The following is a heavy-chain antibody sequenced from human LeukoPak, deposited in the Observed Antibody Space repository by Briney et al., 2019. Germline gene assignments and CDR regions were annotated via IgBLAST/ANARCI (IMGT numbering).Heavy chain of an antibody. CDR1: GYTFTSYA. Sequence: GASVKVSCKASGYTFTSYAMNWVRQAPGQGLEWMGWINTNTGNPTYAQGFTGRFVFSLDTSVSTAYLQISSLKAEDTAVYYCARDGPHGYSYGQEVYYHYYMDVWGKGTTVTVSS. V-gene: IGHV7-4-1*02. CDR2: INTNTGNP. J-gene: IGHJ6*03. CDR3: ARDGPHGYSYGQEVYYHYYMDV. D-gene: IGHD5-18*01.